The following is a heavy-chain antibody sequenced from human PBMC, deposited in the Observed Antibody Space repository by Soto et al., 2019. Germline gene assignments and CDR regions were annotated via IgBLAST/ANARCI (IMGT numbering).Heavy chain of an antibody. CDR1: GYSFTSYW. CDR2: IYPGDSDT. CDR3: ARLSFSDSQGIAVAGSSEAGGWFDP. V-gene: IGHV5-51*01. J-gene: IGHJ5*02. Sequence: GESLKISCKGSGYSFTSYWIGWVRQMPGKGLEWMGIIYPGDSDTRYSPSFQGQVTISADKSISTAYLQWSSLKASDTAMYYYARLSFSDSQGIAVAGSSEAGGWFDPWGQGTLVTVSS. D-gene: IGHD6-19*01.